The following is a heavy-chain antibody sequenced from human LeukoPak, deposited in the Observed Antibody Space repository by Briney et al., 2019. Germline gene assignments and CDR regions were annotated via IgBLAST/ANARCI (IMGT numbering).Heavy chain of an antibody. CDR3: ARVIGDYDRRGLKHPYYFDY. V-gene: IGHV4-59*01. J-gene: IGHJ4*02. Sequence: PSETLSLTCSVSGGSIRNYFWSWIRQTPGTGLEWIGYIYYSGSTNYNPSLKSRVTISVDTSKNQFSLRLSSVTAADTAVYYCARVIGDYDRRGLKHPYYFDYWGQGTLVTVSS. CDR1: GGSIRNYF. D-gene: IGHD3-22*01. CDR2: IYYSGST.